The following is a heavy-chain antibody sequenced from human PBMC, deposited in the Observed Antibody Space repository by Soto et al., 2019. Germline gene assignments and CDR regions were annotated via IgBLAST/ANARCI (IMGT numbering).Heavy chain of an antibody. CDR2: INVGSGNT. Sequence: ASVKVSCKSSGNSFVTYAIHWVRQAPGQRLQWMGWINVGSGNTKYAQDFQGRATFTRDTAATTTFMELSSLRSEDAAVYYCARVPPWGDSGSFYIQHYDSWGQGTLVTVSS. J-gene: IGHJ4*02. CDR1: GNSFVTYA. D-gene: IGHD3-10*01. CDR3: ARVPPWGDSGSFYIQHYDS. V-gene: IGHV1-3*01.